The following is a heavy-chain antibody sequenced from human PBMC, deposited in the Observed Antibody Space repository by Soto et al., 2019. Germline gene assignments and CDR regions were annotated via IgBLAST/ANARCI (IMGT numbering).Heavy chain of an antibody. CDR1: GVSISSYY. CDR2: IYYSGST. J-gene: IGHJ3*02. V-gene: IGHV4-59*01. Sequence: PSETLSLTCTVSGVSISSYYWIWLRQPPGKGLEWIGYIYYSGSTNYNPSLKSRVTISVDTSKNQFSLKLSSVTAADTAVYYCARARGSGSYSYTADAFDIWGQGTMVTVSS. D-gene: IGHD3-10*01. CDR3: ARARGSGSYSYTADAFDI.